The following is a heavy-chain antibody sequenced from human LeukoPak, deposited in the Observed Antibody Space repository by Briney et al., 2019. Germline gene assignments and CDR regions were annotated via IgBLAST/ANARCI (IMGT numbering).Heavy chain of an antibody. CDR2: INTDGSST. CDR3: ARLTTVTTTESY. CDR1: GFTFSSYW. D-gene: IGHD4-17*01. V-gene: IGHV3-74*01. J-gene: IGHJ4*02. Sequence: GGSLRLSCAASGFTFSSYWMHWVRQAPGKGLVWVSHINTDGSSTNYAGSVKGRFTISRDNAKNTLYLQMNSLRAEDTAVYYCARLTTVTTTESYWGQGTLVTVSS.